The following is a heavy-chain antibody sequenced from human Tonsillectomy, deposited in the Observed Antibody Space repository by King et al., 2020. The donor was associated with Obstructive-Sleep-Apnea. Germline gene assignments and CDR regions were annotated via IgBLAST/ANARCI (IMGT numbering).Heavy chain of an antibody. D-gene: IGHD2-15*01. CDR2: IGRSRTTI. V-gene: IGHV3-48*04. CDR3: AKDRRCSGGICYVAFDI. Sequence: VQLVESGGGLVQPGGSLRLSCAASGFTFSSYSMNWVRQAPGEGLEWVSYIGRSRTTIYYADSVKGRFTISRDDAKKSLYLKMNSLRAEDTAVYYCAKDRRCSGGICYVAFDIWGQGTMVTVSS. J-gene: IGHJ3*02. CDR1: GFTFSSYS.